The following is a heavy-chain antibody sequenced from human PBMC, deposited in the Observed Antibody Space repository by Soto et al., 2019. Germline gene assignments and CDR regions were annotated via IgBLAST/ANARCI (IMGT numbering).Heavy chain of an antibody. CDR3: ARDNSDPASGWYFGDV. J-gene: IGHJ4*02. CDR1: GGTFSSYA. V-gene: IGHV1-69*01. CDR2: IIPIFGTA. D-gene: IGHD6-19*01. Sequence: QVQLVQSGAEVKKPGSSVKVSCKASGGTFSSYAISWVRQAPGQGLEWMGGIIPIFGTANYAQKLQGRVTIAADESTSTSYMELSSLRSEDTAVYYCARDNSDPASGWYFGDVWGQGSLVTVSS.